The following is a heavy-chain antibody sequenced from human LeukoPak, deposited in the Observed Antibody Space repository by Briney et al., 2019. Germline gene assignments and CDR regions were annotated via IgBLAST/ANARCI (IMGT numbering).Heavy chain of an antibody. CDR2: IYSGGST. CDR3: ARDRAALARMGGMDV. Sequence: GGSLRLSCAASGFTVSSNYMSWVRQAPGKGLEWVSVIYSGGSTYYADSVKGRFTISRDNSKNTLYLQMNSLRAEDTAVYYCARDRAALARMGGMDVWGQGTTVTVFS. D-gene: IGHD5-12*01. V-gene: IGHV3-66*01. CDR1: GFTVSSNY. J-gene: IGHJ6*02.